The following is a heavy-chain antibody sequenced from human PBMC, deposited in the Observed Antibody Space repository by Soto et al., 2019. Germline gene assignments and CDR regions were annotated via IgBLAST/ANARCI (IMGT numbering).Heavy chain of an antibody. CDR3: AKDGIVATIGDY. V-gene: IGHV3-23*01. J-gene: IGHJ4*02. Sequence: EVQLLESGGGLVQPGGSLRLSCAASGFTFSSYAMGWVRQAPGKGLEWVSAISGSGGSTYYADSVKGRFTISRDNSKNTLYLQMNSLRAEDTAVYYCAKDGIVATIGDYWGQGTLVTVSS. D-gene: IGHD5-12*01. CDR1: GFTFSSYA. CDR2: ISGSGGST.